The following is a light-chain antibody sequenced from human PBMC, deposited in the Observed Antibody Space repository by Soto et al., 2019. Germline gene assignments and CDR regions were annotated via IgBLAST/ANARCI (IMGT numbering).Light chain of an antibody. J-gene: IGKJ2*01. Sequence: EIVLTQSPGTLSLSPWESATLSCRASQSISSYLAWYQQNPGQAPRLLIYGASSRATGIPDRFSGSGSGTDFTLTISRLEPEDLAVYYCQHYYISPYTFGRGTKVEIK. CDR1: QSISSY. V-gene: IGKV3-20*01. CDR3: QHYYISPYT. CDR2: GAS.